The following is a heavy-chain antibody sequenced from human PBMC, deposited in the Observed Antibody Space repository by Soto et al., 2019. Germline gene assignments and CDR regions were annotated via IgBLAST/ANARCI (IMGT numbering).Heavy chain of an antibody. CDR3: ARDIRYYDILTGYSYYSDY. CDR1: GGTFSSYT. J-gene: IGHJ4*02. Sequence: SVKVSCKASGGTFSSYTISWVRQAPGQGLEWMGRIIPILGIANYAQKFQGRVTITADKSTSTAYMELSSLRSEDTAVYYCARDIRYYDILTGYSYYSDYWGQGTLVTVSS. D-gene: IGHD3-9*01. CDR2: IIPILGIA. V-gene: IGHV1-69*04.